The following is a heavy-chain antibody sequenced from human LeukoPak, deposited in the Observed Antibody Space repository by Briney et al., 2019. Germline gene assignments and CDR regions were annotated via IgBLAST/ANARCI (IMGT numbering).Heavy chain of an antibody. CDR2: IYYSGDT. Sequence: SQTPSLTCTVSGGSVTSGDYYWTWIRQQPGKGLEWIGYIYYSGDTYYNPSLKSRLTMSVDTSKSQFSLMLRSLTAADTAVYYCAREGAAAGTPRAFDLWGQGTMVAVSS. CDR3: AREGAAAGTPRAFDL. V-gene: IGHV4-31*03. D-gene: IGHD6-25*01. J-gene: IGHJ3*01. CDR1: GGSVTSGDYY.